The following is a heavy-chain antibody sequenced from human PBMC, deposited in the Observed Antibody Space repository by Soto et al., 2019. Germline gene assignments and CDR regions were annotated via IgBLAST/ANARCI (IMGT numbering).Heavy chain of an antibody. Sequence: QVQLQESGPGLVKPSETLSLTCTVSGGSVSSGSYYWSWIRQPPGKGLEWIGYIYYSGSTNYNPSLWSRVTVSVDTSKNQFSLKLSSVTAADTAVYYCARGGLISAAGTNAFDIWGQGTMVTVSS. CDR3: ARGGLISAAGTNAFDI. CDR1: GGSVSSGSYY. V-gene: IGHV4-61*01. CDR2: IYYSGST. J-gene: IGHJ3*02. D-gene: IGHD6-13*01.